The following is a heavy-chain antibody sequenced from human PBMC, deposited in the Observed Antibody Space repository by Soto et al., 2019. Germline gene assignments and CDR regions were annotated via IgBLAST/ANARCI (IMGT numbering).Heavy chain of an antibody. V-gene: IGHV1-69*12. J-gene: IGHJ6*02. CDR2: IIPIFGTA. CDR3: ASPVATVYYYYGMDV. Sequence: QVQLVQSGAEVKKPGSSVKVSCKASGGTFSSYAITWVRQAPGQGLEWMGGIIPIFGTADYAQKFQGRVTITADESRSTAYMELSSLRSEDTAVYYCASPVATVYYYYGMDVWGQGTTVTVSS. CDR1: GGTFSSYA. D-gene: IGHD2-21*02.